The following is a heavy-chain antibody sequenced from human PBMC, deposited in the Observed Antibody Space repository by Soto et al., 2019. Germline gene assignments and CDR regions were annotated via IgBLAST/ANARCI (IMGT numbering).Heavy chain of an antibody. V-gene: IGHV3-23*01. D-gene: IGHD3-10*01. Sequence: GGSLRLSCAASGFTFSSYAMSWVRQAPGKGLEWVSAISGSGGSTYYADSVKGRFTISRDNSKNTLYLQMNSLRAEDTAVYYWAKDAYGSGALNDYYGMDVWGQGTTVTVSS. J-gene: IGHJ6*02. CDR1: GFTFSSYA. CDR3: AKDAYGSGALNDYYGMDV. CDR2: ISGSGGST.